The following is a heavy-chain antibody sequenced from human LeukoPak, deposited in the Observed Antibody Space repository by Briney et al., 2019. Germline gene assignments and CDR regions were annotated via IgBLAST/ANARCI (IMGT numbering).Heavy chain of an antibody. Sequence: ASVKVSCKVSGYTLTELSMHWVRQAPGKGLEWMGGFDPEDGETIYAQKFQGRVTMTTDTSTSTAYMELRSLRSDDTAVYYCARSVYKWGLLRAFGIWGQGTMGTVFS. D-gene: IGHD1-26*01. CDR1: GYTLTELS. V-gene: IGHV1-24*01. CDR2: FDPEDGET. CDR3: ARSVYKWGLLRAFGI. J-gene: IGHJ3*02.